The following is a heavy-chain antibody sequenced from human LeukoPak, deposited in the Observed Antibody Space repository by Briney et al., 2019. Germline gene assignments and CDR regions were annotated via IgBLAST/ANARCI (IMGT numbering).Heavy chain of an antibody. CDR3: ARTYYGSGSYLNPFDP. CDR2: IYTSGST. CDR1: GGSISSGSYY. V-gene: IGHV4-61*02. D-gene: IGHD3-10*01. Sequence: SETLSLTCTVSGGSISSGSYYWSWIRQPAGKGLEWIGRIYTSGSTNYNPSLKSRVTISVDTSKNQFSLKLSSVTAADTAVYYCARTYYGSGSYLNPFDPWGQGTLVTVSS. J-gene: IGHJ5*02.